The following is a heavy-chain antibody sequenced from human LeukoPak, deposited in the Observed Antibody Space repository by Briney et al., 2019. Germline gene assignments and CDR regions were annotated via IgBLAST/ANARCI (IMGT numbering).Heavy chain of an antibody. V-gene: IGHV1-2*02. J-gene: IGHJ4*02. D-gene: IGHD3-10*01. CDR3: ASGDMVRGVTTDY. Sequence: ASVKVSCKASGYTFTGYYMHWVRQAPGQGLEWMGWINPNSGGTNYAQRFQGRVTMTRDTSISTAYMELSRLRSDDTAVYYCASGDMVRGVTTDYWGQGTLVTVSS. CDR2: INPNSGGT. CDR1: GYTFTGYY.